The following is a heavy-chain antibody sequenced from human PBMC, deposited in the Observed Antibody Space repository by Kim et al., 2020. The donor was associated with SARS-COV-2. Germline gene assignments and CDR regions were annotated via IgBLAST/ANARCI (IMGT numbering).Heavy chain of an antibody. J-gene: IGHJ4*02. CDR1: GYTLTELS. CDR3: ATDLPITMVRGVICDY. D-gene: IGHD3-10*01. Sequence: ASVKVSCKVSGYTLTELSMHWVRQAPGKGLEWMGGFDPEDGETIYAQKFQGRVTMTEDTSTDTAYMELSSLRSEDTAVYYCATDLPITMVRGVICDYWGQGTLVTVSS. CDR2: FDPEDGET. V-gene: IGHV1-24*01.